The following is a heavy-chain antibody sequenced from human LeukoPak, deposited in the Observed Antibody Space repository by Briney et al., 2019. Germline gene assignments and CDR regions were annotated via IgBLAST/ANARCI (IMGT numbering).Heavy chain of an antibody. CDR2: ISAYNGNT. Sequence: ASVKVSCKASGYTFTSYGISWVRQAPGQGLEWMGWISAYNGNTNYAQKLQGRVTMTTDTSTSTAYMELRSLRSDDSAVYFCARVPIPPYSSSWYQPFDYWGQGTLVTVSP. V-gene: IGHV1-18*01. CDR1: GYTFTSYG. CDR3: ARVPIPPYSSSWYQPFDY. D-gene: IGHD6-13*01. J-gene: IGHJ4*02.